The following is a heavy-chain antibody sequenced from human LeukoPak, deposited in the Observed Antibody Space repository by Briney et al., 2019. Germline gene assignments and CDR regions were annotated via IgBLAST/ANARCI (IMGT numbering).Heavy chain of an antibody. V-gene: IGHV3-21*01. CDR3: ARGTLSRWFGESVLDY. Sequence: PGGSLRLSCAASGFTFSSYSMNWVRQAPGKGLEWVSSISSSSSYIYYADSVKGRFTISRDNAKNPLYLQMNSLRAEDTAVYYCARGTLSRWFGESVLDYWGQGTLVTVSS. CDR1: GFTFSSYS. J-gene: IGHJ4*02. D-gene: IGHD3-10*01. CDR2: ISSSSSYI.